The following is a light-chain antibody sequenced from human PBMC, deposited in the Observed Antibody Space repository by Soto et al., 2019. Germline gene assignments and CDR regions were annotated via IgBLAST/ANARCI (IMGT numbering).Light chain of an antibody. CDR2: DVS. CDR1: SSDVGGYNF. J-gene: IGLJ1*01. CDR3: TSYRSDNTVV. V-gene: IGLV2-14*01. Sequence: QSALTQPASVSGSLGQSITIPCTGSSSDVGGYNFVCWYQQYPGKAPKLMIYDVSYRPSGVSDRFSGSKSGNTASLTISGLQAEDEADFYCTSYRSDNTVVFGTGTKLTVL.